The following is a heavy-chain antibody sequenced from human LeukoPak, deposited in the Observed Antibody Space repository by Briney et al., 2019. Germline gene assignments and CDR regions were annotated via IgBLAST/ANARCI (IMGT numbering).Heavy chain of an antibody. CDR3: ARYVWGSYPTFEDY. CDR1: GGSISSYD. CDR2: IYYSGST. V-gene: IGHV4-59*01. J-gene: IGHJ4*02. D-gene: IGHD3-16*02. Sequence: SETLSLTCTVSGGSISSYDWSWIRQPPGKGLEWIGYIYYSGSTNYNPSLKSRVTMSVDTSKNKFSLKLSSVTAADTAVYYCARYVWGSYPTFEDYWGQGTLVTVSS.